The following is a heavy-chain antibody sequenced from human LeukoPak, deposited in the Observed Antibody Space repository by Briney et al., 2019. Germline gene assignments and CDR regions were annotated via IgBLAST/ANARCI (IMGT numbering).Heavy chain of an antibody. V-gene: IGHV3-74*01. CDR2: INTDVSST. CDR3: ARWYRSSYCIDY. J-gene: IGHJ4*02. Sequence: GGSMRLSCAAAGFSFSSYWMHWVRQAPGKGLVWVSRINTDVSSTIYADSVKGRFTISRDNAKNTLYLQMNSQRAEYTAVYYCARWYRSSYCIDYWGQGTLVTVSS. CDR1: GFSFSSYW. D-gene: IGHD6-6*01.